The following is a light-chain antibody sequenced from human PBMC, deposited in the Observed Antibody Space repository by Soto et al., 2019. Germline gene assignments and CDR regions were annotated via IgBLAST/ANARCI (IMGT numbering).Light chain of an antibody. V-gene: IGKV1-8*01. CDR1: QGISSY. CDR3: QQPSASAWT. CDR2: AAS. J-gene: IGKJ1*01. Sequence: AIRMTQSPSSFSASTGDRVTITCRASQGISSYLAWYQQKPGKAPKLLIYAASTLQSGVPSRFSGRGSGTEFTLPISSLETGEVATYYCQQPSASAWTVGQGTKGDIK.